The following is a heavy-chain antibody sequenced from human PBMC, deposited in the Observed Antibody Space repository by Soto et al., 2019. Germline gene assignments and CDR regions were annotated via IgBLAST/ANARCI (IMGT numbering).Heavy chain of an antibody. Sequence: QVQLQESGPGLVKPSQTLSLTCTVSGGSISSGGYYWSWIRQHPGKGLGWIGYIYYSGSTYYNPCLKSRVTIAVDTSKNQFSLKLSSVTAADTAVYYCARNNPLQSNWFDPWGQGTLVTVSS. CDR2: IYYSGST. J-gene: IGHJ5*02. D-gene: IGHD4-4*01. CDR3: ARNNPLQSNWFDP. CDR1: GGSISSGGYY. V-gene: IGHV4-31*03.